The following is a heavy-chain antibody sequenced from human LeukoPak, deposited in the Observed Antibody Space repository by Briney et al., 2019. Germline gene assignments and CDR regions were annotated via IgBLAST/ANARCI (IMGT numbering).Heavy chain of an antibody. Sequence: SATVSCKASGGTFSSYAISWVRQAPGQGLEWMGGIIPIFGTANYAQKFQGRVTITTDESTSTAYMELSSLRSEDTAVYYCARDRRGGYSDWFDPWGQGTLVTVSS. CDR2: IIPIFGTA. CDR3: ARDRRGGYSDWFDP. D-gene: IGHD3-16*01. J-gene: IGHJ5*02. V-gene: IGHV1-69*05. CDR1: GGTFSSYA.